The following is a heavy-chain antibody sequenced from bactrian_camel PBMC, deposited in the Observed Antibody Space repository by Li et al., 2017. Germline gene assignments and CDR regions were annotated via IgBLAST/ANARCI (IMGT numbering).Heavy chain of an antibody. J-gene: IGHJ6*01. V-gene: IGHV3S28*01. CDR1: GFTFSTYS. Sequence: QLVESGRGLVQPGGSLRLSCAASGFTFSTYSMSWVRQAPGKGLDWVSRISESGAVTSYADSVKGRFTISRDNAKNTLYLQMNSLKTEDTAVYYCATWWSVGFWGQGTQVTVS. CDR2: ISESGAVT. D-gene: IGHD7*01. CDR3: ATWWSVGF.